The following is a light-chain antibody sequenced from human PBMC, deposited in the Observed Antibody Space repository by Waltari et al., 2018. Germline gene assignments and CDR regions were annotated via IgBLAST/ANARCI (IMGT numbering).Light chain of an antibody. V-gene: IGLV2-14*01. J-gene: IGLJ2*01. Sequence: SAPTQPASVSGSPGQSITISCTGTSTDVGGYNYVSWYQPHPGKAPKLMIYEVSNRPSGVSNRFSGSKSGNTASLTISGLQAEDEADYYCSSYTSSSSLVFGGGTKLTIL. CDR1: STDVGGYNY. CDR2: EVS. CDR3: SSYTSSSSLV.